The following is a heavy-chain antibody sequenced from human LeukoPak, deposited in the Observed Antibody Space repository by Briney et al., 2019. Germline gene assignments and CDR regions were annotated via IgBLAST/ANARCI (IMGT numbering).Heavy chain of an antibody. Sequence: PGGSLRLSCAASGFSISNYGMDWVRQAPGKGLEWLSYIRSDSSTKYYADSVEGRFTISRDNAQNSLYLQMSSLRAEDTAMYYCARDTGYSSSLWGQGTLVTVSS. V-gene: IGHV3-48*01. CDR1: GFSISNYG. D-gene: IGHD6-6*01. J-gene: IGHJ4*02. CDR2: IRSDSSTK. CDR3: ARDTGYSSSL.